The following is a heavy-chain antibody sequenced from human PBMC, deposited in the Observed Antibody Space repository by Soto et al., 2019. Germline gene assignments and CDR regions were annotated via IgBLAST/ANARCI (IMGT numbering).Heavy chain of an antibody. Sequence: ESGGDLVQPGGSLRLSCEASGFSLTSHAMSWVRQAPGMGLEWVSAISRSGDSTYYGASVKGRFIVSRDNSKHIVYLQMKKLRVKDTAVYYCARDTPRHDFWSGYSDSWGQGTLVAVSS. CDR1: GFSLTSHA. CDR2: ISRSGDST. J-gene: IGHJ4*02. D-gene: IGHD3-3*01. V-gene: IGHV3-23*01. CDR3: ARDTPRHDFWSGYSDS.